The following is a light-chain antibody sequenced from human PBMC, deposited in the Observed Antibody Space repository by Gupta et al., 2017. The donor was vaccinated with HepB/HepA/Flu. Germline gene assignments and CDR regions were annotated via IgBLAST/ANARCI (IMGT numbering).Light chain of an antibody. Sequence: DIVMTQSPDSLAVSLGERATINCKSSQSVLYSANNKNYLVWYQQKPGQPPKLLIYWASIRESGVPDRFSGSGSGTDFTLTISSLQAEDVAVYYCQQHYTTPCSFGQGTKLEIK. V-gene: IGKV4-1*01. CDR1: QSVLYSANNKNY. CDR2: WAS. CDR3: QQHYTTPCS. J-gene: IGKJ2*04.